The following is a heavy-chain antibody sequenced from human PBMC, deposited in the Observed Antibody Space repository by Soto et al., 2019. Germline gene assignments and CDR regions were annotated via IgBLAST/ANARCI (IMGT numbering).Heavy chain of an antibody. V-gene: IGHV4-30-2*01. CDR2: MYHSGST. CDR3: ARVTDY. J-gene: IGHJ4*02. Sequence: PPSRTWAVSGGSIRGGGYSRSWIRQPPGKGLEWIGYMYHSGSTYYNPSLKSRVTISIDRSKNQFSLKLSSVTASDTAVYYCARVTDYWGQGILVTVSS. CDR1: GGSIRGGGYS.